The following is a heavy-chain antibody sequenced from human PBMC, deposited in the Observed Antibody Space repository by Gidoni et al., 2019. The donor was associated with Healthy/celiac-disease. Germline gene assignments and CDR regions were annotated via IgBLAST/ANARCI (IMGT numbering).Heavy chain of an antibody. CDR3: AKAPSPYYYDSSGYFLGYYYYMDV. CDR1: GFTFSSYA. CDR2: ISGSGGST. J-gene: IGHJ6*03. V-gene: IGHV3-23*01. Sequence: EVQLLESGGGLVQPGGSLRLSCAASGFTFSSYAMSWVRQAPGKGLEWVSAISGSGGSTYYADSVNGRFTISRDNSKNTLYLQMNSLRAEDTAVYYCAKAPSPYYYDSSGYFLGYYYYMDVWGKGTTVTVSS. D-gene: IGHD3-22*01.